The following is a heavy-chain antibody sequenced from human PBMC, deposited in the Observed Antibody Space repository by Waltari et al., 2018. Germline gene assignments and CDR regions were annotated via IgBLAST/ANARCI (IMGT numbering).Heavy chain of an antibody. CDR1: GGTFISSA. CDR2: IIPIFGTA. D-gene: IGHD3-3*01. Sequence: QVQQVQSGAEVKKPASSVQVSCKASGGTFISSAISWVRQAPGQGLEWMGRIIPIFGTANYAQKFQGRVTITADKSTSTAYMELSSLRSEDTAVYYCARESLTIFGVVRYFDYWGQGTLVTVSS. V-gene: IGHV1-69*13. CDR3: ARESLTIFGVVRYFDY. J-gene: IGHJ4*02.